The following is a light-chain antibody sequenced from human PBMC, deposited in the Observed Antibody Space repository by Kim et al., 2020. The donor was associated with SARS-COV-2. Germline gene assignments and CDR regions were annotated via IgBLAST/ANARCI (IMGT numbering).Light chain of an antibody. CDR2: GAS. CDR3: QQYNNWPQT. CDR1: QSVSSN. Sequence: SASPGERATLSCRASQSVSSNLAWYQQRPGQAHRLVIYGASTRATGIPARFSGSGSGTEFTLTISSLQSEDFAVYYCQQYNNWPQTFGQGTKVEI. J-gene: IGKJ1*01. V-gene: IGKV3-15*01.